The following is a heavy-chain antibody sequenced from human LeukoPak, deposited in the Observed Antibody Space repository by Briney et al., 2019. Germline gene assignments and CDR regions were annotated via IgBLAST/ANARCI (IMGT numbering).Heavy chain of an antibody. J-gene: IGHJ3*02. Sequence: GGSLRLSCSASGFTFSNYGMHWVRQAPGKGLEYVSAITNNGGDVNYADSVKGRFTISRDNAKNSLYLQMNSLRAEDTAVYYCARDAFDIWGQGTMVTVSS. CDR3: ARDAFDI. CDR1: GFTFSNYG. CDR2: ITNNGGDV. V-gene: IGHV3-64*04.